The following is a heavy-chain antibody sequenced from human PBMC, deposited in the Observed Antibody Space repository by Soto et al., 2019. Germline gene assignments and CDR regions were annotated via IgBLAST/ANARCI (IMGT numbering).Heavy chain of an antibody. Sequence: ASVKVSCKASGYTFTSYGISWVRQAPGQGLEWMGWISAYNGNTNYAQKLQGRVTMTTDTSTSTAYMELRSLRSDDTAVYYCARGGGLGYCSSTSCYTKDYYYYGMDVWGQGTTVTVSS. CDR3: ARGGGLGYCSSTSCYTKDYYYYGMDV. D-gene: IGHD2-2*02. J-gene: IGHJ6*02. V-gene: IGHV1-18*04. CDR2: ISAYNGNT. CDR1: GYTFTSYG.